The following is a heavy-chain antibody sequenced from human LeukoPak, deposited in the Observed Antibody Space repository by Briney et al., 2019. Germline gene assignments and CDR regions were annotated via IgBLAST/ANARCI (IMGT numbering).Heavy chain of an antibody. CDR1: GGSISSYY. Sequence: PSETLSLTCTVSGGSISSYYWSWIRQPPGKGLEWTGYIYYSGSTNYNPSLKSRVTISVDTSKNQFSLKLSSVTAADTAVYYCARDLEDRAFDIWGQGTMVTVSS. CDR2: IYYSGST. V-gene: IGHV4-59*01. J-gene: IGHJ3*02. CDR3: ARDLEDRAFDI.